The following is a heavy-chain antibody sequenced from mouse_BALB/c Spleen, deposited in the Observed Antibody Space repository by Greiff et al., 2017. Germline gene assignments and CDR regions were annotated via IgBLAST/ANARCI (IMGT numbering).Heavy chain of an antibody. CDR2: IYPGDGDT. J-gene: IGHJ2*01. V-gene: IGHV1-87*01. CDR1: GYTFTSYW. D-gene: IGHD3-2*02. Sequence: QVQLQQSGAELARPGASVKLSCKASGYTFTSYWMQWVKQRPGQGLEWIGAIYPGDGDTRYTQKFKSKATLTVDNSSSTAYMELRSLTSEDSAVYYCARGWGYFDYWGQGTTLTVSS. CDR3: ARGWGYFDY.